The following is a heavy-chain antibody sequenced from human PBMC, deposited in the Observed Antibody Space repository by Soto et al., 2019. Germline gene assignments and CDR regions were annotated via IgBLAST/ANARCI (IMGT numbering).Heavy chain of an antibody. Sequence: QVLLQESGPGLVRPSETLSLTCAVYGGSINSSDWWSWVRQPPGKGLEWIGEIHHSGSTNYNPSLKTRSTISLDKSKNHFSLKLTSVTVADTAVYYCARKDCNSAGCPPDFDYWGQGTLVTVSS. J-gene: IGHJ4*02. CDR2: IHHSGST. CDR1: GGSINSSDW. CDR3: ARKDCNSAGCPPDFDY. V-gene: IGHV4-4*02. D-gene: IGHD2-2*01.